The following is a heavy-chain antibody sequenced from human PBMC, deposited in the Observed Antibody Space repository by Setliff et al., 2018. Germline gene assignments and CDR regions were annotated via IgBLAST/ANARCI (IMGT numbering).Heavy chain of an antibody. CDR3: ARLRKAVDGINFPRYMDV. D-gene: IGHD6-19*01. J-gene: IGHJ6*04. Sequence: SETLSLTCTVSGGSISRYHWSWIRQPPGKGLEWIGYIQTSGTTNYNPSLKSRVTISVDTSKNQFSLRLSSVTAADTAVYYCARLRKAVDGINFPRYMDVWGKGTTVTVSS. CDR1: GGSISRYH. V-gene: IGHV4-4*08. CDR2: IQTSGTT.